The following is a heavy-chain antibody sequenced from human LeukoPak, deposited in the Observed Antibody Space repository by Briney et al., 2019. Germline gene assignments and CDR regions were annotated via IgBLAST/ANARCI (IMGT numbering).Heavy chain of an antibody. CDR1: GFTFSSYA. CDR2: ISGSGDST. Sequence: GGSLRLSCAASGFTFSSYAMHWVRQAPGKGLEWVSGISGSGDSTYYADSVKGRFTISRDNSQNTLYLQMNSLRVEDTAVYYCAKPYRVIRNAFDIWGQGTQVTVSS. J-gene: IGHJ3*02. CDR3: AKPYRVIRNAFDI. D-gene: IGHD3-22*01. V-gene: IGHV3-23*01.